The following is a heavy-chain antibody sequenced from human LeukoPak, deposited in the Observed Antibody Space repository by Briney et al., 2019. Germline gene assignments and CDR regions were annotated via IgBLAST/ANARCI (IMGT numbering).Heavy chain of an antibody. CDR3: AISRPGQYFYDSSGPFDS. D-gene: IGHD3-22*01. CDR2: FDPEDGET. V-gene: IGHV1-24*01. CDR1: GFSLTEFS. J-gene: IGHJ4*02. Sequence: ASVKVSCKVCGFSLTEFSMHWVRQTPGEGFEWMGGFDPEDGETRYAQNFQGRVTLIEDTSTDTAYMEMSSLRFEDTAIYYCAISRPGQYFYDSSGPFDSWGQGTLITVSS.